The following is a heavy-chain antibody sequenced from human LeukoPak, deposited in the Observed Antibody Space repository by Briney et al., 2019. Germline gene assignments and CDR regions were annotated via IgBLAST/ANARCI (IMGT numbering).Heavy chain of an antibody. CDR2: IYHTGET. Sequence: SETLSLTSAVSGFSITTGYFWGWIRQPPGKGRDWIGGIYHTGETHYNPSRKSRVTISVYTSKNEFSLKVNSVTAADTAVYYCARGGGSSSWSPIDYWGQGTLVTVSS. CDR3: ARGGGSSSWSPIDY. D-gene: IGHD6-13*01. V-gene: IGHV4-38-2*01. J-gene: IGHJ4*02. CDR1: GFSITTGYF.